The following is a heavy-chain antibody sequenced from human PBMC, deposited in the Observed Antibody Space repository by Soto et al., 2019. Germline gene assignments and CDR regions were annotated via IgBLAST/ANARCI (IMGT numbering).Heavy chain of an antibody. CDR3: ARLTYYYGSGSS. CDR2: INHSGST. V-gene: IGHV4-34*01. Sequence: PSETLSLTCAVYGGSFSGYYWSWIRQPPGKGLVLIGEINHSGSTNYNPSLKIRVTISVDTSMNQFSLKLSSVTAADTAVYYCARLTYYYGSGSSWGQGTLVTVSS. J-gene: IGHJ5*02. D-gene: IGHD3-10*01. CDR1: GGSFSGYY.